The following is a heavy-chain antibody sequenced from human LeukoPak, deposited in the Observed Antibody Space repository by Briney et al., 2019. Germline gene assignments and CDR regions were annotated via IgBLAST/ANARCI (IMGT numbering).Heavy chain of an antibody. J-gene: IGHJ4*02. CDR1: GGSISSGGYY. D-gene: IGHD5-24*01. CDR2: IYYSGST. Sequence: SETLSLTCTVSGGSISSGGYYWSWIRQHAGKGLEWIGYIYYSGSTYYNPSLKSRVTISVDTSKNQFSLKLSSVTAADTAVYYCARWLQLRDYFDYWGQGTLVTVSS. CDR3: ARWLQLRDYFDY. V-gene: IGHV4-31*03.